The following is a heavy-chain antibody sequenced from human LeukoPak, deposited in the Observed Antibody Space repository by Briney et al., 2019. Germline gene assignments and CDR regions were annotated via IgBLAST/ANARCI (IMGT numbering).Heavy chain of an antibody. Sequence: PGGSLRLPCAASGFTFSSYSMNWVRQAPGKGLEWVSYISSSSSTIYYADSVKGRFTISRDNAKNSLYLQMNSLRAEDTAVYYCARLNPGAAGTETWGQGTLVTVSS. J-gene: IGHJ4*02. CDR2: ISSSSSTI. CDR1: GFTFSSYS. CDR3: ARLNPGAAGTET. V-gene: IGHV3-48*01. D-gene: IGHD6-13*01.